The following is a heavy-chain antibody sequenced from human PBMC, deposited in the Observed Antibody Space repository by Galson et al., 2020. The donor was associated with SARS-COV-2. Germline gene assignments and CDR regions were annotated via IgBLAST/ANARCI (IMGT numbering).Heavy chain of an antibody. CDR1: GFTFSDHG. CDR2: IWYDGNNR. CDR3: ARVNDYGGKAEGSLDF. V-gene: IGHV3-33*01. J-gene: IGHJ4*02. Sequence: GESLKISCAASGFTFSDHGFHWVRQAPGKGLEWLADIWYDGNNRYYADSVQGRFTISRDNSKNTLYLQMTSLRAEDTAIYYCARVNDYGGKAEGSLDFWGQGTLVTVSS. D-gene: IGHD4-17*01.